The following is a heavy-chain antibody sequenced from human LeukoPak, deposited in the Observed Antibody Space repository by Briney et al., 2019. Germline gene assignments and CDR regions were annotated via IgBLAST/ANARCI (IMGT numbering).Heavy chain of an antibody. CDR2: INHSGST. D-gene: IGHD3-10*01. CDR3: ASLQGTTMVRGVIIENWFDP. Sequence: SETLSLTCAVYGGSFSGYYWSWIRQPPGKGLEWIGEINHSGSTNYNPSLKSRVTISVDTSKNQFSLKLSSVTAADTAVYYCASLQGTTMVRGVIIENWFDPWGQGTLVTVSS. CDR1: GGSFSGYY. J-gene: IGHJ5*02. V-gene: IGHV4-34*01.